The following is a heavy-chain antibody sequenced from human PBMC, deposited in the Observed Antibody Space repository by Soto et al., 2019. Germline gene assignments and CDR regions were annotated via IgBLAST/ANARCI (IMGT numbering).Heavy chain of an antibody. CDR2: INPSGGST. V-gene: IGHV1-46*01. D-gene: IGHD2-2*01. CDR3: ARAGLVVVPAAGWFDP. Sequence: ASVKVSCKASGYTSTSYYMHWVRQAPGQWLEWMGIINPSGGSTSYAQKFQGRVTMTRDTSTSTVYMELSSLRSEDTAVYYCARAGLVVVPAAGWFDPWGQGTLVTVSS. CDR1: GYTSTSYY. J-gene: IGHJ5*02.